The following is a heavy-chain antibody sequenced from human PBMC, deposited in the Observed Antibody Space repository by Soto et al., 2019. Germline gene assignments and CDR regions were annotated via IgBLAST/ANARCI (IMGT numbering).Heavy chain of an antibody. CDR2: ISGSGSSV. V-gene: IGHV3-23*01. D-gene: IGHD3-10*01. CDR1: GFTFSHYV. CDR3: AKVRASYLSASYFYYGLGV. J-gene: IGHJ6*02. Sequence: GGSLRLSCAASGFTFSHYVLSWVRQSPERGLEWVSSISGSGSSVYVADSVRGRFIMSRDLSTSTVSLQMNSLRAEDTAVYYCAKVRASYLSASYFYYGLGVWGQGTTVTVSS.